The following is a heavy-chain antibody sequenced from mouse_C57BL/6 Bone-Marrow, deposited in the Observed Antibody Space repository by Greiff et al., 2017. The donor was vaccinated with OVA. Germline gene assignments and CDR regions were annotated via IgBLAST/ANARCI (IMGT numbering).Heavy chain of an antibody. J-gene: IGHJ1*03. CDR1: GYTFTDYN. CDR3: ARGKEGLYDGSWYFDV. D-gene: IGHD2-3*01. V-gene: IGHV1-22*01. CDR2: INPNNGGT. Sequence: EVQLQQSGPELVKPGASVKMSCKASGYTFTDYNMHWVKQSHGKSLEWIGYINPNNGGTSYNQKFKGKATLTVNKSSSTAYMELRSLTSEDSAVYYCARGKEGLYDGSWYFDVWGTGTTVTVSS.